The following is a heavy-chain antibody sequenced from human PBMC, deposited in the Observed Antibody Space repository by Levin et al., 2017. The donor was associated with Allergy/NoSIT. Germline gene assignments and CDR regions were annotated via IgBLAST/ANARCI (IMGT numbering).Heavy chain of an antibody. Sequence: PGGSLRLSCAASGFTFSNAWMSWVRQAPGKGLEWVGRIKSKTDGGTTDYAAPVKGRFTISRDDSKNTLYLQMNSLKTEDTAVYYCTTGGMKQWLVAYYWGQGTLVTVSS. CDR1: GFTFSNAW. CDR2: IKSKTDGGTT. CDR3: TTGGMKQWLVAYY. V-gene: IGHV3-15*01. J-gene: IGHJ4*02. D-gene: IGHD6-19*01.